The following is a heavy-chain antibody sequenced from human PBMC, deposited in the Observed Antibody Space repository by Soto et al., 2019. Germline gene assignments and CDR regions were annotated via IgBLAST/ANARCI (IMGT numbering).Heavy chain of an antibody. CDR3: ARGGADSRPYYYYYKDV. CDR1: GFTLSNNW. CDR2: IKEDGSEK. V-gene: IGHV3-7*02. D-gene: IGHD3-22*01. J-gene: IGHJ6*03. Sequence: GGSLRLSCAGSGFTLSNNWMGWVRQAPGKGLEWVANIKEDGSEKDYVDSVAGRFTIFRDIAKNSLYLQMNSLRAEDAAVYSCARGGADSRPYYYYYKDVWSKGTTVTVSS.